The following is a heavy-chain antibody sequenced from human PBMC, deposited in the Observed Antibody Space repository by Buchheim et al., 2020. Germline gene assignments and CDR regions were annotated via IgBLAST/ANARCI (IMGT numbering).Heavy chain of an antibody. D-gene: IGHD3-22*01. CDR3: AREGDISGYHHFDY. CDR1: GYIFINYY. V-gene: IGHV1-46*01. Sequence: QVQLVQSGAEVKKPGASVKVSCRASGYIFINYYLHWVRQAPGQGLEWMGKINPIGGSATYAQRFQGRVTMTRDTSTTTVYMDLSSLRSEDTAIYYCAREGDISGYHHFDYWGQGSL. J-gene: IGHJ4*02. CDR2: INPIGGSA.